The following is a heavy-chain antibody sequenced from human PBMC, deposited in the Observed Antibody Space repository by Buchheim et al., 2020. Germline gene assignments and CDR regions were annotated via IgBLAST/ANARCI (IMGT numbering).Heavy chain of an antibody. CDR3: IREYYYDSSGSH. CDR2: VYFSGGT. V-gene: IGHV4-30-4*01. J-gene: IGHJ4*02. CDR1: GGSISSGNYY. D-gene: IGHD3-22*01. Sequence: QVQLQESGPGLVRPSQTLSLTCTVSGGSISSGNYYWSWIRQPPGKGLEWIGYVYFSGGTYYNPSLKSRATISSATPNNQFSLKLSSVAAADTAMHDCIREYYYDSSGSHWGQG.